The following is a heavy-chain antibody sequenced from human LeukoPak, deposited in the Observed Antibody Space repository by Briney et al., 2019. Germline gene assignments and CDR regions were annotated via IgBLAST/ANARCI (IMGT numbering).Heavy chain of an antibody. CDR3: ARDRFHYGDYAFHWFDP. J-gene: IGHJ5*02. Sequence: SETLSLTCTVSGGSISSYYWSWIWQPAGKGLEWIGRIYTSGSTNYNPSLKSRVTMSVDTSKNQFSLKLSSVTAADTAVYYCARDRFHYGDYAFHWFDPWGQGTLVTVSS. V-gene: IGHV4-4*07. D-gene: IGHD4-17*01. CDR2: IYTSGST. CDR1: GGSISSYY.